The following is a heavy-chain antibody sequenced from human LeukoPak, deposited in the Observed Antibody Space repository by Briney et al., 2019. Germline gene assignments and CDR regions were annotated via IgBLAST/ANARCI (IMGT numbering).Heavy chain of an antibody. Sequence: PGGSLRLSCAASGFTFSDYSMNWVRQAPGKGLEWISYIGIDSGNTNYADSVKGRFTISGDKAKNSLYLQMNSLRAEDTAVYYCARARGYCDSVLCYPFYFGLDVWGQGTTVTVSS. D-gene: IGHD2/OR15-2a*01. V-gene: IGHV3-48*01. CDR2: IGIDSGNT. CDR1: GFTFSDYS. J-gene: IGHJ6*02. CDR3: ARARGYCDSVLCYPFYFGLDV.